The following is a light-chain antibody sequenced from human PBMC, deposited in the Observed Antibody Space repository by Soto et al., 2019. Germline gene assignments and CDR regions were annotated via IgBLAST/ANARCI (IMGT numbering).Light chain of an antibody. CDR1: QSISSY. Sequence: DIQMTQSPSSLSASVGDRVTITCRASQSISSYLNWYQQKVGKAPKLLIYAASGLQSGVPARFSGSGSGTEFTLTISSLQPDDFAVYHCQQYNQWPGTFGQGTKVDIK. J-gene: IGKJ1*01. V-gene: IGKV1-39*01. CDR2: AAS. CDR3: QQYNQWPGT.